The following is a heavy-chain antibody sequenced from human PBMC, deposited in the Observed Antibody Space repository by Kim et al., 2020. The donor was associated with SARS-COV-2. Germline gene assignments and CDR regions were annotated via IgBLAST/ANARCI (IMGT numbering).Heavy chain of an antibody. CDR1: GFPFSNHW. Sequence: GGSLRLSCEASGFPFSNHWMHWVRQAPGKGLVWVSRINRDGSVINYADSVKGRFTISRDNAKNTLYLQMNSLIGEDTAVYYCAHWNEVYWGQGTLVTVSS. V-gene: IGHV3-74*01. CDR3: AHWNEVY. D-gene: IGHD1-1*01. J-gene: IGHJ4*02. CDR2: INRDGSVI.